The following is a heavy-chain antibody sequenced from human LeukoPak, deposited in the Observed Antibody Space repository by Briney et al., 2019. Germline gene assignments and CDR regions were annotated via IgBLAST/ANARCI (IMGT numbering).Heavy chain of an antibody. D-gene: IGHD5-12*01. CDR1: GFTFSTYS. CDR3: ARDGGYRGYDADC. Sequence: GGSLRLSCAASGFTFSTYSMKWVRQAPGKGLEWVSYISDSGAMYYADSVRGRFTISRENAQNSLFLQMNSLRAEDTAVYYCARDGGYRGYDADCWGQGTLVTVSS. V-gene: IGHV3-48*01. CDR2: ISDSGAM. J-gene: IGHJ4*02.